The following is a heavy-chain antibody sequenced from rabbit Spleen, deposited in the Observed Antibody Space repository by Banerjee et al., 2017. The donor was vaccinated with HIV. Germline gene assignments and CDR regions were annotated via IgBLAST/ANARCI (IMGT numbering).Heavy chain of an antibody. CDR1: GFSFSNNYV. CDR3: ARDPYDSTSG. D-gene: IGHD1-1*01. V-gene: IGHV1S45*01. CDR2: IYTGSGST. J-gene: IGHJ6*01. Sequence: QEQLVESGGGLVQPGGSLKLSCTASGFSFSNNYVMCWVRQAPGKGLEWIGCIYTGSGSTYYASWAKGRFTISKTSSTTVTLQMTSLTVADTATYFCARDPYDSTSGWGQGTLVTVS.